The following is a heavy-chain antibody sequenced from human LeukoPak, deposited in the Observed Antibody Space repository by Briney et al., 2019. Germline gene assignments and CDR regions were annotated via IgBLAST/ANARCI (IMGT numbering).Heavy chain of an antibody. CDR1: GFTFSSYA. CDR2: ISGSGGST. CDR3: ARDSPTGYSSSWSPAPYYYYGMDV. J-gene: IGHJ6*02. Sequence: GGSLRLSCAASGFTFSSYAMSWVRQAPGKGLEWVSAISGSGGSTYYADSVKGRFTISRDNSKNTLYLQMNSLRAEDTAVYYCARDSPTGYSSSWSPAPYYYYGMDVWGQGTTVTVSS. D-gene: IGHD6-13*01. V-gene: IGHV3-23*01.